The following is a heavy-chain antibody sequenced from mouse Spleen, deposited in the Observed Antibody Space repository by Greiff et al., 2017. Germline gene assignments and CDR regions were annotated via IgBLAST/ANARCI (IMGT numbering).Heavy chain of an antibody. CDR1: GYAFTNYL. Sequence: QVQLQQSGAELVRPGTSVKVSCKASGYAFTNYLIEWVKQRPGQGLEWIGVINPGSGGTNYNEKFKGKATLTADKSSSTAYMQLSSLTSEDSAVYFCAREGDDYAMDYWGQGTSVTVSS. CDR3: AREGDDYAMDY. J-gene: IGHJ4*01. CDR2: INPGSGGT. D-gene: IGHD3-3*01. V-gene: IGHV1-54*01.